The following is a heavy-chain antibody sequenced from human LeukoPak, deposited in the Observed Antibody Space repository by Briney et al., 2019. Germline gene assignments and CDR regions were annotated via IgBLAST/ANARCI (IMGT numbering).Heavy chain of an antibody. V-gene: IGHV4-39*07. CDR1: GGSISSSSYY. D-gene: IGHD6-6*01. J-gene: IGHJ4*02. Sequence: SETLSLTCTVSGGSISSSSYYWGWIRQPPGKGLEWIGSIYYSGSTYYNPSLKSRVTISVDTSKNQFSLKLSSVTAADTAVYCCARGSIVARHDYFDYWGQGTLVTVSS. CDR2: IYYSGST. CDR3: ARGSIVARHDYFDY.